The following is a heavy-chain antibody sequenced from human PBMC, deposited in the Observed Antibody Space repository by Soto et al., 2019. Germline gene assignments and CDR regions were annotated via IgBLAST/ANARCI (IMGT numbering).Heavy chain of an antibody. CDR2: INGDGSGT. Sequence: EVQLVESGGGLVQPGGSLRLSCAASGFTFTGSWMNWVRQAPGKGLVWVSRINGDGSGTSYADFVKGRFTISRDDAKNTLFLQMNGLRAEDTAVYSCARGIFGSGTANDYWGQGTLVTVSS. V-gene: IGHV3-74*01. D-gene: IGHD3-10*01. CDR3: ARGIFGSGTANDY. CDR1: GFTFTGSW. J-gene: IGHJ4*02.